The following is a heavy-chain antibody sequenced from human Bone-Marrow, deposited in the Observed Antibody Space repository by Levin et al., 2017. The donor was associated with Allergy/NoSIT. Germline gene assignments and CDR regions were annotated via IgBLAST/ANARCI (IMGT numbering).Heavy chain of an antibody. Sequence: GGSLRPSCTASGFTLSTYAMHWVRQAPGKGLAWVALISYDGSNQYYADSVKGRFSISRDTSKNTLSLQMSSLRAEDTAVYYCAKAQPSWRAPFDYWGHGTLVTVSS. CDR2: ISYDGSNQ. CDR3: AKAQPSWRAPFDY. V-gene: IGHV3-30*18. CDR1: GFTLSTYA. D-gene: IGHD1-26*01. J-gene: IGHJ4*01.